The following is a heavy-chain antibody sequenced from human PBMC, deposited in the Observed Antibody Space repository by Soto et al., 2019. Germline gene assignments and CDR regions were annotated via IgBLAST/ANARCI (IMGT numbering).Heavy chain of an antibody. CDR1: GFTFSSYA. CDR3: AREEAAAGRPFDY. J-gene: IGHJ4*02. D-gene: IGHD6-13*01. Sequence: SLRLSCAASGFTFSSYAMHWVRQAPGKGLEYVSAISSNGGSTYYANSVKGRFTISRDNSKNTLYLQMGSLRAEDMAVYYCAREEAAAGRPFDYWGQGTLVTVSS. V-gene: IGHV3-64*01. CDR2: ISSNGGST.